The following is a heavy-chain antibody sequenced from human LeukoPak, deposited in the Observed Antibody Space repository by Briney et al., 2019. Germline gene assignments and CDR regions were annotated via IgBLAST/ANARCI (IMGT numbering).Heavy chain of an antibody. Sequence: GGSLRLSCAASGFTFDDYGLHWVRQVAGKGLEWVSGINYQSATFDADSVKGRFTISRDNAKSLLFLLMDSLRPEDSALYYCVKDAGIAARPWYFDSWGQGTQVIVSS. V-gene: IGHV3-9*01. D-gene: IGHD6-6*01. CDR1: GFTFDDYG. J-gene: IGHJ4*02. CDR2: INYQSATF. CDR3: VKDAGIAARPWYFDS.